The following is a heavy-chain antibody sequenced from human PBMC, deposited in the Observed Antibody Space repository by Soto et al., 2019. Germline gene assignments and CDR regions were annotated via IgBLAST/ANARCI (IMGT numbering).Heavy chain of an antibody. Sequence: QVQLQESGPGLVKPSGTLSLTCGVSGGSISSSNWCSWVRQPPGKGLEWIGEIYHSGSTNYNPSLKRRVTISVDKSKNQFSLKLSSVTAADTAVYYCARARDYYGSGNWADKLDYWGQGTLVTVSS. CDR1: GGSISSSNW. CDR3: ARARDYYGSGNWADKLDY. V-gene: IGHV4-4*02. J-gene: IGHJ4*02. D-gene: IGHD3-10*01. CDR2: IYHSGST.